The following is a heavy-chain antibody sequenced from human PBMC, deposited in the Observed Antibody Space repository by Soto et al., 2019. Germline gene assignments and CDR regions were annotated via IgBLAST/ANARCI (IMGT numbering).Heavy chain of an antibody. J-gene: IGHJ4*01. Sequence: QVQIVQSGAEVKKPGASVKVSCKASGYTFTSYAMHWVRQAPGQRLEWMGWINAGNGNTKYSQKFQGRVTITRDTSAITAYMEPSSLRPEDTAVHYCARTETKPGVYRLRYCDYWASGSLGTVSS. CDR2: INAGNGNT. CDR3: ARTETKPGVYRLRYCDY. V-gene: IGHV1-3*01. D-gene: IGHD3-16*01. CDR1: GYTFTSYA.